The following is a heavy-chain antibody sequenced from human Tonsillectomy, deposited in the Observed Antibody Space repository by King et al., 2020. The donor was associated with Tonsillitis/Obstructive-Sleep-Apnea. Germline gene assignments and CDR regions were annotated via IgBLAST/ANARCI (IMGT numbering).Heavy chain of an antibody. CDR3: ARDAGCSGGSCYVRFDY. V-gene: IGHV6-1*01. D-gene: IGHD2-15*01. CDR2: TYYRSMWYN. CDR1: GDSVSSNSAA. Sequence: VQLQQSGPGLVKPSQTLSLTCAISGDSVSSNSAAWNWIRQSPSRGLEWLGRTYYRSMWYNDYAVSVKSRITINPDTSKNQFSLQLNSVTPEDTAVYYCARDAGCSGGSCYVRFDYWGQGTLVTVSS. J-gene: IGHJ4*02.